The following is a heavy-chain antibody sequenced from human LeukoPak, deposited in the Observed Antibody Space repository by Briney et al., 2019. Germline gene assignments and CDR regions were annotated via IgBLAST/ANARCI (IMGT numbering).Heavy chain of an antibody. D-gene: IGHD5-12*01. CDR2: ISSDGTKK. CDR3: ARDPNSGYDMVWYLDL. V-gene: IGHV3-30-3*01. J-gene: IGHJ2*01. CDR1: GFTFGDYA. Sequence: PGRSLRLSCAASGFTFGDYAMHWVRQAPGKGLESVAVISSDGTKKYYADSVKGRFTISKDNSKDMLYLQMNSLRVDDTAVYYCARDPNSGYDMVWYLDLWCRGTLVTVSS.